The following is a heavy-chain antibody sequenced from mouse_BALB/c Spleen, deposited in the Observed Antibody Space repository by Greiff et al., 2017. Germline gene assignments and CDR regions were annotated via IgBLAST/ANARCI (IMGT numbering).Heavy chain of an antibody. CDR1: GFTFNTYA. Sequence: EVKLVESGGGLVQPKGSLKLSCAASGFTFNTYAMNWVRQAPGKGLEWVARIRSKSNIYATYYADSVKDRFTISRDDSQSMLYLQMNNLKTEDTAMYCCVRELGRGYYFDYWGQGTTLTVSS. CDR3: VRELGRGYYFDY. V-gene: IGHV10-1*02. CDR2: IRSKSNIYAT. J-gene: IGHJ2*01. D-gene: IGHD4-1*01.